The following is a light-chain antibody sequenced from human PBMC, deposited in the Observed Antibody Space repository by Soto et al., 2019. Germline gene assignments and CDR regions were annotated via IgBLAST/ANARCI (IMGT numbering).Light chain of an antibody. Sequence: DIQMTQSPSSLSASVGDRISITCRAGQNINRFLNWYQQKAGKAPKLLIYAASSLRSGVPSRFSGSGSGTDFTLTISSLQPEDFATYYCQQSYSSPPTFGQGTKVEIK. CDR1: QNINRF. V-gene: IGKV1-39*01. CDR2: AAS. J-gene: IGKJ1*01. CDR3: QQSYSSPPT.